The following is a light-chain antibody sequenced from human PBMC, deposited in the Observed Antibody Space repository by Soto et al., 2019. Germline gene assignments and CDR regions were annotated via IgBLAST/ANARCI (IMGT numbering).Light chain of an antibody. Sequence: DIQITQSPSTLSASVGDRVTITCRASQSISSWLAWYQQKPGKAPKLLIYKASSLESGVPSRFSGSGSGTEFTLTISSLQPDDFATYYRQQYNSYSTLGQGTKVDIK. CDR1: QSISSW. CDR2: KAS. CDR3: QQYNSYST. V-gene: IGKV1-5*03. J-gene: IGKJ1*01.